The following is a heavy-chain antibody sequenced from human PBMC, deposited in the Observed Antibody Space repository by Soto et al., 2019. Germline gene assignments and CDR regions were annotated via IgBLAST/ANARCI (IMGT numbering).Heavy chain of an antibody. Sequence: SETLSLTCTVSGGSISSCGYYWSWVRHHPGKGLEWIGYIYYSGSTYYNPSLKSRVTISVDTSKNQFSLKLSSVTAADTAVYYCARGTYYYDSSGLGAFDIWGQGTMVTVSS. CDR3: ARGTYYYDSSGLGAFDI. CDR2: IYYSGST. V-gene: IGHV4-31*03. D-gene: IGHD3-22*01. J-gene: IGHJ3*02. CDR1: GGSISSCGYY.